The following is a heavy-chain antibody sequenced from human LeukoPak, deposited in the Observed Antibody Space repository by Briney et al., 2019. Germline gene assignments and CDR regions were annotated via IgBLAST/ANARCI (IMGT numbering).Heavy chain of an antibody. Sequence: GGSLRLSCAASGFTFSNAWMSWVRQAPGKGLEWVGRIKSKTDGGTTDYAAPVKGRFTISRDDSKNTLFLQMNSLKTEDTAVYYCARIPLGGQTVDYWGQGTLVTVSS. D-gene: IGHD3-16*01. CDR1: GFTFSNAW. V-gene: IGHV3-15*01. CDR2: IKSKTDGGTT. J-gene: IGHJ4*02. CDR3: ARIPLGGQTVDY.